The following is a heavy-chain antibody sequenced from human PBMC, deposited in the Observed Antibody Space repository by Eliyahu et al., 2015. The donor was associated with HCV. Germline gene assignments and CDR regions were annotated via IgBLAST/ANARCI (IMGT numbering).Heavy chain of an antibody. J-gene: IGHJ4*02. V-gene: IGHV3-33*06. D-gene: IGHD2/OR15-2a*01. CDR1: GFSFSSYG. Sequence: QVQLVESGGGVVXPGRSLRXXCAXSGFSFSSYGMHWVRQAPGKGLEWVAMIWFDGSKKYYADSVKGRFTISRESSKLYLHMNSLRAEDTAIYYCAKDLSYSTDWPAYWGQGTLVTVSS. CDR3: AKDLSYSTDWPAY. CDR2: IWFDGSKK.